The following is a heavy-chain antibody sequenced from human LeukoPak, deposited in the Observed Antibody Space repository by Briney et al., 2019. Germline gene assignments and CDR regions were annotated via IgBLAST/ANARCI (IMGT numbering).Heavy chain of an antibody. CDR1: GFTFSNAW. Sequence: GGSLRLSCAASGFTFSNAWMSWVRQAPGKGLEWVGRIKSKTDGGTTDYAAPVKGRFTISRDDSKNTLYLQMNSLKTEDTAVYYCTTFRSSGWYPFHMWGQGTMVTVSS. D-gene: IGHD6-19*01. CDR2: IKSKTDGGTT. V-gene: IGHV3-15*01. J-gene: IGHJ3*02. CDR3: TTFRSSGWYPFHM.